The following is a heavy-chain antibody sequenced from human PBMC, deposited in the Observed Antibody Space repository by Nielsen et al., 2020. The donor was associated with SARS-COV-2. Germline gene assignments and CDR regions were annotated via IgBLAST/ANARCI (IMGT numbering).Heavy chain of an antibody. CDR1: GYSFTTYW. D-gene: IGHD6-6*01. CDR2: IDPSDSYT. CDR3: ARSFRRAAPNPFDY. V-gene: IGHV5-10-1*01. J-gene: IGHJ4*02. Sequence: GESLKISCQGSGYSFTTYWISWVRQMPGKGLEWMGRIDPSDSYTNYSPSFQGHVTISADKSNSTAYLQWSSLKASDTAMYYCARSFRRAAPNPFDYWGQGTLVTVSS.